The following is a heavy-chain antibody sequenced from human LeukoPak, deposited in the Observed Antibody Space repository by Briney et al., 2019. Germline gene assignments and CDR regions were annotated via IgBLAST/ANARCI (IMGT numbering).Heavy chain of an antibody. CDR3: AKDGPFGSGSYSRYYYYGMDV. V-gene: IGHV3-30*02. CDR1: GFTFSSYG. CDR2: IRYDGSNK. Sequence: PGGSLRLSCAASGFTFSSYGMHWVRQAPGKGLEWVAFIRYDGSNKYYADSVKGRFTISRDNAKNTLYLQMNSLRAEDTAVYYCAKDGPFGSGSYSRYYYYGMDVWGQGTTVTVSS. D-gene: IGHD3-10*01. J-gene: IGHJ6*02.